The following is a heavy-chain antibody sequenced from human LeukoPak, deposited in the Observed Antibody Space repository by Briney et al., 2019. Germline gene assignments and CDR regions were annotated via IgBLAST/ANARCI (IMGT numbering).Heavy chain of an antibody. CDR2: IKQDGSEK. Sequence: GGSLRLSCAASGFIFSNYWMSWVRQAPGKGMEWVANIKQDGSEKYSVDSVKGRFTISRDNAENSIYLQMNSLRAEDTAVYYCARERRHYYDNSSFTDYWGQGTLVTVSS. CDR1: GFIFSNYW. J-gene: IGHJ4*02. CDR3: ARERRHYYDNSSFTDY. V-gene: IGHV3-7*05. D-gene: IGHD3-22*01.